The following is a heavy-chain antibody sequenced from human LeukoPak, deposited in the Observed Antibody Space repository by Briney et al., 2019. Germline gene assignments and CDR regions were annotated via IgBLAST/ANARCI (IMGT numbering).Heavy chain of an antibody. D-gene: IGHD3-3*01. CDR2: IYSGGAT. J-gene: IGHJ4*02. CDR3: ASRPDFWSSSYTHRDRFDS. Sequence: GGSLRLSCAVSGITVRAYYMSWVRWTPGRGLDWVSVIYSGGATYYSAFVQGRFTISRDRSKNTLHLQKNRLPPEATGVYYCASRPDFWSSSYTHRDRFDSWGQGTLVTVSS. V-gene: IGHV3-66*02. CDR1: GITVRAYY.